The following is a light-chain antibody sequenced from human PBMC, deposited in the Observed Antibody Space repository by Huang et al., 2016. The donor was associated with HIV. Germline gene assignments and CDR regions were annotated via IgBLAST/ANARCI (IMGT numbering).Light chain of an antibody. J-gene: IGKJ4*01. V-gene: IGKV3-15*01. CDR2: GSS. CDR1: RSVSTN. Sequence: EIVMTQSPATLSVSPGERVTLSCRANRSVSTNLAWYQQRPGQAPRLPIYGSSTRAPGIPARFSGSGSGTDFSLTISSLQSEDFALYYCHQYNNWLLSFGGGTRVDI. CDR3: HQYNNWLLS.